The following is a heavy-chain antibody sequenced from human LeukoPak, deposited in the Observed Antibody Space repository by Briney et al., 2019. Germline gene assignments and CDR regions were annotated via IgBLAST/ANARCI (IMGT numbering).Heavy chain of an antibody. Sequence: GGSLRLSCAASGFTFSSYGMHWVRQAPGKELEWVAFIRSDGSNKYYADSVKGRFTISRDNSKLYLQMNSLRAEDTAVYYCAKKGYSNGWRDSYYFDCWGQGTLVTVSS. D-gene: IGHD6-19*01. V-gene: IGHV3-30*02. CDR3: AKKGYSNGWRDSYYFDC. CDR1: GFTFSSYG. J-gene: IGHJ4*02. CDR2: IRSDGSNK.